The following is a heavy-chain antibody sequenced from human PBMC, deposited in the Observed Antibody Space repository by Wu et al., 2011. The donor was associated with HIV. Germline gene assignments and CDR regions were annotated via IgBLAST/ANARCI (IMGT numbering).Heavy chain of an antibody. CDR1: GYTFDNYA. J-gene: IGHJ4*02. CDR2: NIPFLEKP. V-gene: IGHV1-69*13. Sequence: QVQLVQSGDEVKKPGASVKVSCKASGYTFDNYAISWVRQAPGQGLEWMGRNIPFLEKPKYAQTFQGRISIIADESTSTAYMELSNLRSEDTAVYYCATLGDYGEVDYWGQGTLVIVSS. D-gene: IGHD4-17*01. CDR3: ATLGDYGEVDY.